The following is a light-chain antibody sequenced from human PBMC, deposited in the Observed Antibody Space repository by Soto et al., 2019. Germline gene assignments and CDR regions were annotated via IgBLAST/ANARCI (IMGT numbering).Light chain of an antibody. CDR3: AAWDDRLNGWV. CDR2: SDN. V-gene: IGLV1-44*01. Sequence: QSVLTQPPSASGTPGQTVTISCSGSSSNIGTYRVSWYQHFPGTAPRLLIYSDNQRPSGVPDRFSASKSGASASLAISGLQSEDEAYFYCAAWDDRLNGWVFGTWTKVTVL. J-gene: IGLJ1*01. CDR1: SSNIGTYR.